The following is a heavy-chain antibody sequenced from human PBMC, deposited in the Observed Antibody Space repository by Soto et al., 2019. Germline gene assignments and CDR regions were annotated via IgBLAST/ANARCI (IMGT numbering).Heavy chain of an antibody. V-gene: IGHV3-23*01. J-gene: IGHJ4*02. CDR2: VSDSGGAT. CDR3: AKSRRSSGWIWYEY. D-gene: IGHD6-19*01. Sequence: PGGSLRLSCAASGFTFSAYSMSWVRQAPGKGLEWVSSVSDSGGATNYADSVQGRFTISRDNSKNTLYLQMNSLSAEDTAVYYCAKSRRSSGWIWYEYWGQGTLVTVCS. CDR1: GFTFSAYS.